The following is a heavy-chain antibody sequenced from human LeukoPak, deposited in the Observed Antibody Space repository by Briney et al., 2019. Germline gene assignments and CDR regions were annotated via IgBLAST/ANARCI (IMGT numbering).Heavy chain of an antibody. D-gene: IGHD4-17*01. CDR3: ARSGYGDYRGDY. CDR2: ISSNGGST. Sequence: PGGSLRLSCAASGFTFSSYAMHWVRQAPGKGLEYVSAISSNGGSTYYANSVKGRFTISRDNAKNSLYLQMNSLRAEDTAVYYCARSGYGDYRGDYWGQGTLVTVSS. J-gene: IGHJ4*02. CDR1: GFTFSSYA. V-gene: IGHV3-64*01.